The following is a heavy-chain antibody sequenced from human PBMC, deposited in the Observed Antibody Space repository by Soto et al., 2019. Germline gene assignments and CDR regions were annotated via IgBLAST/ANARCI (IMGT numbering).Heavy chain of an antibody. J-gene: IGHJ6*02. V-gene: IGHV4-31*03. Sequence: SETLSLTCTVSGGSISSGGYYWSWIRQHPGKGQEWIGYIYYSGSTYYNPSLKSRVTISVDTSKNQFSLKLSSVTAADTAVYYCARAGYDFWSGYRSHYYYYGMDVWGQGTTVTVSS. CDR3: ARAGYDFWSGYRSHYYYYGMDV. CDR1: GGSISSGGYY. D-gene: IGHD3-3*01. CDR2: IYYSGST.